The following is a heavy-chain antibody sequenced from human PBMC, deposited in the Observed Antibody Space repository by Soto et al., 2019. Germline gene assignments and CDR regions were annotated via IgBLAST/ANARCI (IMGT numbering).Heavy chain of an antibody. D-gene: IGHD3-10*01. V-gene: IGHV5-10-1*01. CDR3: ARHSGEVSVYYYYMDV. J-gene: IGHJ6*03. CDR1: GYSFTSYW. CDR2: IDPSDSYT. Sequence: GESLKISCKGSGYSFTSYWISWVRQMPGKGLEWMGRIDPSDSYTNYSPSFQGHVTISADKSISTAYLQWSSLKASDTAMYYCARHSGEVSVYYYYMDVWGKGTTVTAP.